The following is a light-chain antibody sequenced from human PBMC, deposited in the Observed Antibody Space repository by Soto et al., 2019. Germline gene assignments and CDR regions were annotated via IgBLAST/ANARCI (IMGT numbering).Light chain of an antibody. CDR3: QQYGSSGT. J-gene: IGKJ1*01. CDR1: QSVSNNY. CDR2: GAS. Sequence: NVLTPSSGNLSLSPGERATLSCRASQSVSNNYLAWYQQKPGQAPRLLIYGASNRATGIPDRFSGSGFGTDFTLTISRLEPEDFAVYYCQQYGSSGTFGQGTKVEIK. V-gene: IGKV3-20*01.